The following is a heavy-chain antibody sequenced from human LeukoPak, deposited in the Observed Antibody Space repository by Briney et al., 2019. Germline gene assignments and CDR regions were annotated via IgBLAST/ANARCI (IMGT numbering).Heavy chain of an antibody. D-gene: IGHD3-10*01. Sequence: SETLSLTCNVSGGSINSNYYWSWIRQPPGKGLEWIGYLSYTGTTKYNSSLKSRVTIFVDTSKNQFSLRLTSMSAADTAVYYCARARGSSPSFDSWGQGTLVTVSS. CDR3: ARARGSSPSFDS. V-gene: IGHV4-59*08. J-gene: IGHJ4*02. CDR1: GGSINSNYY. CDR2: LSYTGTT.